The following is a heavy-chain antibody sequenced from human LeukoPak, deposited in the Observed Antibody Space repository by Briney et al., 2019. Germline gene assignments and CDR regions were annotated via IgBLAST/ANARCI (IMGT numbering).Heavy chain of an antibody. CDR2: IHSDGSGT. CDR3: ARSGWPYYFDY. J-gene: IGHJ4*02. V-gene: IGHV3-74*01. CDR1: GFTFSSYW. D-gene: IGHD3-22*01. Sequence: GGTLRLSCAASGFTFSSYWMHWVRQAPGKGLVWVSRIHSDGSGTSYADSVRGRFTISRDDAKSTLYLQMNSLRAEDTAVYYCARSGWPYYFDYWGQGTLVTVSS.